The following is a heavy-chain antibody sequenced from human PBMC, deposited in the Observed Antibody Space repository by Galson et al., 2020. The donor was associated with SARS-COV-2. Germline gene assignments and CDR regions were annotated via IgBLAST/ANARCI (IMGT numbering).Heavy chain of an antibody. D-gene: IGHD4-17*01. J-gene: IGHJ4*02. CDR1: GFTFSSYA. Sequence: GESLKISCAASGFTFSSYAMSWVRQAPGKGLEWVSAISGSGGSTDYADSVKGRFTISRDNSKNTLYLQMNSLRAEDTAVYYCAKGGDYGDYWGQGTLVTVSS. CDR2: ISGSGGST. CDR3: AKGGDYGDY. V-gene: IGHV3-23*01.